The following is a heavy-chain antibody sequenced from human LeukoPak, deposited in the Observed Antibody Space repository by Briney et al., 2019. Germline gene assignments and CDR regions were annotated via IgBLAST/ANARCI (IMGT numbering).Heavy chain of an antibody. D-gene: IGHD3-22*01. Sequence: HAGGSLRLSCAASGFTFSSYAMHWVRQAPVKGLEWVAVISYDGSNKYYADSVKGRFTISRDNSKNTLYLQMNSLRAEDTAAYYCARVGRGDYYDSSGYPDYWGQGTLVTVSS. CDR1: GFTFSSYA. CDR3: ARVGRGDYYDSSGYPDY. CDR2: ISYDGSNK. J-gene: IGHJ4*02. V-gene: IGHV3-30-3*01.